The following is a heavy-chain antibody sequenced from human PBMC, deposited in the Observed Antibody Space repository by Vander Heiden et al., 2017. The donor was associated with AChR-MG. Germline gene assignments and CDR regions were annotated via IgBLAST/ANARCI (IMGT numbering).Heavy chain of an antibody. J-gene: IGHJ5*02. Sequence: QVQLVQSGAEVKKPGASVKVSCKASGYTFTSYGISWVRQAPGQGLEWMGWISAYNGNTNYAQKLQGRVTMTTDTSTSTAYMEMRSLRSEETAVYYCAREDVVGSGYSVGWFDPWGQGTLVTVSS. CDR2: ISAYNGNT. V-gene: IGHV1-18*01. CDR1: GYTFTSYG. CDR3: AREDVVGSGYSVGWFDP. D-gene: IGHD6-13*01.